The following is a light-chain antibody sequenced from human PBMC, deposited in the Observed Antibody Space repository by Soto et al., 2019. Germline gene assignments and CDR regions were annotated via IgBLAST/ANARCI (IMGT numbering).Light chain of an antibody. CDR2: GAS. J-gene: IGKJ3*01. CDR1: QIISNNY. CDR3: QQYGSSRFT. Sequence: EIVLTQSPGTLSLSPGERATLSCGASQIISNNYLAWYQQKPGQAPRLLVYGASSRATGIPDRFSGSGSGTDFTLTISRLDPEDFAVYYCQQYGSSRFTFGPGTKVDIK. V-gene: IGKV3-20*01.